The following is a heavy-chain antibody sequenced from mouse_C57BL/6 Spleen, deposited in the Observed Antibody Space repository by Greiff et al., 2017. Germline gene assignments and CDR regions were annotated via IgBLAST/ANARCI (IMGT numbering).Heavy chain of an antibody. D-gene: IGHD1-1*01. V-gene: IGHV5-6*01. CDR2: ISSGGSYT. J-gene: IGHJ4*01. Sequence: EVQLVESGGDLVKPGGSLKLSCAASGFTFSSYGMSWVRQTPDKRLEWVATISSGGSYTYYPDSVKGRFTISRDNAKNTLYLQMSSLKSEDTAMYYCARHITTVVDPYYAMDYWGQGTSVTVSS. CDR1: GFTFSSYG. CDR3: ARHITTVVDPYYAMDY.